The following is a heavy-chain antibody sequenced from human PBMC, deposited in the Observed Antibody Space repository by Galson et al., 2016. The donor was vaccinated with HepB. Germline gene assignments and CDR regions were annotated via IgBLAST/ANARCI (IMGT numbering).Heavy chain of an antibody. CDR3: ARDFDF. CDR1: GFTFSSYS. Sequence: SLRLSCAASGFTFSSYSMIWVRQAPGKGLEWVSEISSSGDRTYYRDSVKGRFIVSRDNSKNTLFLQMNGLRAEDTAIYYCARDFDFWGQGITVTASS. V-gene: IGHV3-23*02. J-gene: IGHJ3*01. CDR2: ISSSGDRT.